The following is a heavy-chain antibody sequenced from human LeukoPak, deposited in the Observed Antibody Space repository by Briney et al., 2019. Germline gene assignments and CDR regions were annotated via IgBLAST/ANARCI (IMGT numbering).Heavy chain of an antibody. V-gene: IGHV4-34*01. D-gene: IGHD6-13*01. CDR2: INHSGST. J-gene: IGHJ4*02. CDR3: HGGAAALNPTDY. CDR1: GGSFSGYY. Sequence: SETLSLTCAVYGGSFSGYYWSWIRQPSGKGLEWIGEINHSGSTNYNPSLKSRVTISVDTSKNQFSLKLSSVTAADTAVYYCHGGAAALNPTDYWGQGTLVTVSS.